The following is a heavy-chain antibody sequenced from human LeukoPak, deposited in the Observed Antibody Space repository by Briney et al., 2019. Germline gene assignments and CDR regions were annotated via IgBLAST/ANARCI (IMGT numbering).Heavy chain of an antibody. CDR2: INHSGST. Sequence: SETLSLTCAVYGGSFSGYYWSWIRQPPGKGLEWIGEINHSGSTNYNRSLKSRVTISVDTSKNQFSLKLSSVTAADTAVYYCARGKLDYGDYGVDWFDPWGQGTLVTVSS. CDR3: ARGKLDYGDYGVDWFDP. J-gene: IGHJ5*02. V-gene: IGHV4-34*01. D-gene: IGHD4-17*01. CDR1: GGSFSGYY.